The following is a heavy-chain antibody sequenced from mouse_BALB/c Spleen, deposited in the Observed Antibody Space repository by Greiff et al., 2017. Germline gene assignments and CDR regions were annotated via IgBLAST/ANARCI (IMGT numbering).Heavy chain of an antibody. J-gene: IGHJ2*01. V-gene: IGHV5-6-5*01. CDR2: ISSGGST. CDR1: GFTFSSYA. Sequence: EVKLVESGGGLVKPGGSLKLSCAASGFTFSSYAMSWVLQTPEKRLEWVASISSGGSTYYPDSVKGRFTISRDNARNILYLQMSSLRSEDTAMYYCARNSYYFDYWGQGTTLTVSS. CDR3: ARNSYYFDY.